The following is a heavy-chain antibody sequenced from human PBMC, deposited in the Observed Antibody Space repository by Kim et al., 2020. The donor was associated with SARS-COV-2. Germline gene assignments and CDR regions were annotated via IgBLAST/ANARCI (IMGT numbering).Heavy chain of an antibody. V-gene: IGHV3-11*01. D-gene: IGHD2-2*01. CDR1: GFIFRDHF. Sequence: GGSLRLSCAGSGFIFRDHFMSWICQAPGKGLEWISFISSNGDKIYYADSVKGRFTISRDNAKSSLYLQMNSLRAEDTAMYYCARRRPAINPYYFDYWGQGILVTVSS. J-gene: IGHJ4*02. CDR2: ISSNGDKI. CDR3: ARRRPAINPYYFDY.